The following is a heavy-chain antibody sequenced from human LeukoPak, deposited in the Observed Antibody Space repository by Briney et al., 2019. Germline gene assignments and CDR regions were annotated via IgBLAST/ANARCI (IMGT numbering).Heavy chain of an antibody. J-gene: IGHJ4*02. V-gene: IGHV3-30*03. Sequence: GRSLRLSCAASGFTFSNYGMHWVRQAPGKGLEWGAVISYDGSNKYYADSVKGRFTISRDNSKHPLYLQMTSLRAEDTAVYYCARDHSWFGELLYVSDWGQGTLVTVSS. CDR3: ARDHSWFGELLYVSD. CDR2: ISYDGSNK. D-gene: IGHD3-10*01. CDR1: GFTFSNYG.